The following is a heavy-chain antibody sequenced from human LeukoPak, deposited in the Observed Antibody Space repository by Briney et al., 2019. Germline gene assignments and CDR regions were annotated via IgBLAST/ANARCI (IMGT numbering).Heavy chain of an antibody. CDR3: ARDWEEIQPPYYYYYYMDV. J-gene: IGHJ6*03. CDR2: IYSGGST. V-gene: IGHV3-66*02. CDR1: GFTVSSNY. D-gene: IGHD1-26*01. Sequence: GGSLRLSCAASGFTVSSNYMSWVRQAPGKGLEWVSAIYSGGSTYYADSVKGRFTISRDNSKNTLYLQMNSLRAEDTAVYYCARDWEEIQPPYYYYYYMDVWGKGTTVTVSS.